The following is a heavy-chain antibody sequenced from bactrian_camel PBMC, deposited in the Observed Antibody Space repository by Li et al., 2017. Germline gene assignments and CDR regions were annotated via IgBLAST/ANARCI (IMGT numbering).Heavy chain of an antibody. CDR2: INRGGSNT. Sequence: VQLVESGGGLVQPGGSLRLSCATSGFTFSNADMSWVRHSPGKGLGWVSAINRGGSNTYYADSVKGRFTISRDNAKNTLYLQLNSLKTEDTAMYYCAKATYYADWGEGTQVTVS. V-gene: IGHV3S40*01. CDR1: GFTFSNAD. J-gene: IGHJ4*01. CDR3: AKATYYAD.